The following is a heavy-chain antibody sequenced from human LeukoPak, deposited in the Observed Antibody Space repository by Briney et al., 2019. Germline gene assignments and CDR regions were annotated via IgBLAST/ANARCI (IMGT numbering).Heavy chain of an antibody. CDR2: IYYSGSS. CDR1: GGSISSYY. CDR3: ARVRDSNYYFYGMDV. V-gene: IGHV4-59*01. D-gene: IGHD3/OR15-3a*01. J-gene: IGHJ6*02. Sequence: KASETLSLTCTVSGGSISSYYWSWIRQPPGKGLEWIGYIYYSGSSNYNPSLRSRVTISVDTSNNQFSLKVSSVTAADTAVYYCARVRDSNYYFYGMDVWGQGTTATVSS.